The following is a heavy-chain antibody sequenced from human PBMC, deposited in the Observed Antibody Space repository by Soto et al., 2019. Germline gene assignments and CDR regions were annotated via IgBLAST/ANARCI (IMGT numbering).Heavy chain of an antibody. J-gene: IGHJ4*02. V-gene: IGHV3-48*02. CDR1: GFSFSRYS. D-gene: IGHD3-22*01. Sequence: EVQLVESGGGLVQPGGSLRLSCVVSGFSFSRYSMNWVRQAPGKGLEWVSSISVSSSTIYYADSVKGRFTVSRDNAKNSLYLQMNSLRDEDTAVYYCAREAYDSSGYDLIYFDYWGQGTLVTASS. CDR3: AREAYDSSGYDLIYFDY. CDR2: ISVSSSTI.